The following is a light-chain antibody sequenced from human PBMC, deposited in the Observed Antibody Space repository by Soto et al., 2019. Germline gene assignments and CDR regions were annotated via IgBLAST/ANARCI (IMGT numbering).Light chain of an antibody. Sequence: IHMTQSPSTLSGSVGDRVTITCRASQGISSYLAWYQQKPGKAPKLLIYAASTLQSGVPSRFSGSGSGTDFTLTISCLQSEDFATYYCQQYYSYPLTFGQGTRLEIK. CDR3: QQYYSYPLT. V-gene: IGKV1-8*01. CDR2: AAS. J-gene: IGKJ5*01. CDR1: QGISSY.